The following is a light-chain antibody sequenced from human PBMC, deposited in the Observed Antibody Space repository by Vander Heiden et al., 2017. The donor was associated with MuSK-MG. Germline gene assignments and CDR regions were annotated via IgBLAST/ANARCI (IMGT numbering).Light chain of an antibody. CDR3: QQRSNLLT. Sequence: EIVLTQSPATLSLSPGERATLSCRASQSVSSYLAWYQQKPGQAPRLLIYDASNRAIGIPDRFSGSGAGTDFTLTSSRREPEDFAVYYWQQRSNLLTFGGGTKVDIK. V-gene: IGKV3-11*01. CDR1: QSVSSY. J-gene: IGKJ4*01. CDR2: DAS.